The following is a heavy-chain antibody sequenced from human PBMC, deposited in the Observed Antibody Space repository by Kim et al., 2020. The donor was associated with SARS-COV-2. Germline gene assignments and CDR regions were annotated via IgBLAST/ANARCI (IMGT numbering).Heavy chain of an antibody. Sequence: LSLTCAASGFPFSSYAMHWVRQAPGKGLEWVAVISYDGSNKYYADSRKGRFTISRDNSKNTLYLQMNSLRAEDTAVYYCARSSGYSFFDIWGQGTMVTVSS. D-gene: IGHD3-22*01. J-gene: IGHJ3*02. V-gene: IGHV3-30*04. CDR1: GFPFSSYA. CDR3: ARSSGYSFFDI. CDR2: ISYDGSNK.